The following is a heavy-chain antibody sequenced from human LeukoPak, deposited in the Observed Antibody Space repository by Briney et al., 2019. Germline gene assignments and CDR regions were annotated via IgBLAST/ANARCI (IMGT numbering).Heavy chain of an antibody. J-gene: IGHJ4*02. CDR1: GFTFSSYS. Sequence: GGSLRLSCAVSGFTFSSYSMNWVRQAPGKGLEWVSPISSSSSYIYYADSVKGRFTISRDNAKNSLYLQMNSLRAEDTAVYYCARVHWNRFDYWGQGTLVTVSS. D-gene: IGHD1-1*01. V-gene: IGHV3-21*01. CDR3: ARVHWNRFDY. CDR2: ISSSSSYI.